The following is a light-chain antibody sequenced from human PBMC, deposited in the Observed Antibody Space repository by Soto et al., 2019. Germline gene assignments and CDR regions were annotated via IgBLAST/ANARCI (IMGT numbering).Light chain of an antibody. V-gene: IGKV1-39*01. CDR1: QSISSY. CDR2: ATS. J-gene: IGKJ2*01. CDR3: QQSYITPYT. Sequence: DIQMTQSPSSLSASVGDRVTITCRASQSISSYLNWYQQKPGKAPKLLFYATSSLLSGVPSRFSGSGSGTDFNLTISSLQPEDFATYYCQQSYITPYTFGQGTKLEIK.